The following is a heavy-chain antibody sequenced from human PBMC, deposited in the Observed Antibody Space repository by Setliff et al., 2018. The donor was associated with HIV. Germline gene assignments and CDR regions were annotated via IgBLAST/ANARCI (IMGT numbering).Heavy chain of an antibody. Sequence: SETLSLTCAVYVGSFSGYYWSWIRQPPGKGLEWIGEISHSGRTNYNPSLKSRVTISVDTSKNQFSLKLSSVTAADTAVYYCARAPSSYSGSFGWFDPWGQGTLVTVSS. CDR3: ARAPSSYSGSFGWFDP. J-gene: IGHJ5*02. CDR1: VGSFSGYY. CDR2: ISHSGRT. D-gene: IGHD1-26*01. V-gene: IGHV4-34*01.